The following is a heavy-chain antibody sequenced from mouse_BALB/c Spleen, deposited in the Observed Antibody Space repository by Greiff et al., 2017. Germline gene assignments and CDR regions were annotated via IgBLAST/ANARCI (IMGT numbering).Heavy chain of an antibody. D-gene: IGHD1-1*01. CDR2: INPGSGGT. Sequence: QVQLQQSGAELVRPGTSVKVSCKASGYAFTNYLIEWVKQRPGQGLEWIGVINPGSGGTNYNEKFKGKATLTADKSSSTAYMQLSSLTSDDSAVYFCARDTTVPLDYWGQGTTLTVSS. V-gene: IGHV1-54*01. CDR1: GYAFTNYL. J-gene: IGHJ2*01. CDR3: ARDTTVPLDY.